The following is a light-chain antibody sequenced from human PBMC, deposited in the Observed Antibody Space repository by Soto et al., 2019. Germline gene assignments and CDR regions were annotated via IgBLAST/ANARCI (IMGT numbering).Light chain of an antibody. CDR2: DTS. V-gene: IGLV7-46*01. CDR1: TGAVTSGHY. Sequence: QAVVTQEPSLTVSPGGTVTLTCGSSTGAVTSGHYPHWFQQKTGQAPRTLIYDTSIRHSWTPARFSGSLLGGKAALTLSEAQLDDEADYYCLFIYTGVGEVFGTGTKLTVL. CDR3: LFIYTGVGEV. J-gene: IGLJ1*01.